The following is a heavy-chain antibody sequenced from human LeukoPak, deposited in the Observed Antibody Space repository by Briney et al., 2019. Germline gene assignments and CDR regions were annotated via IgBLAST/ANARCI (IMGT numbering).Heavy chain of an antibody. CDR2: INHSGST. D-gene: IGHD6-13*01. J-gene: IGHJ5*02. V-gene: IGHV4-39*07. Sequence: PSETLSLTCTVSGGSISSSSYYWGWIRQPPGKGLEWIGEINHSGSTNYNPSLKSRVTISVDTSKNQFSLKLSSVTAADTAVYYCARGRKEYSSSWYGDAWNWFDPWGQGTLVTVSS. CDR3: ARGRKEYSSSWYGDAWNWFDP. CDR1: GGSISSSSYY.